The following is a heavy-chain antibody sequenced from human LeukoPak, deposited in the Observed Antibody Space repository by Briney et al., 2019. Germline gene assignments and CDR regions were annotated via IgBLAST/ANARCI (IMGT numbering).Heavy chain of an antibody. V-gene: IGHV3-7*03. CDR3: TKEYGSSGYHFDY. J-gene: IGHJ4*02. D-gene: IGHD6-6*01. Sequence: GGSLRLSCAASGFTFSTYRMSWVRQAPGKGLEWVANIKQDGSEKYYVDSVKGRFTISRDNAKNSLYLQMNSLRAEDTAVYYCTKEYGSSGYHFDYWGQGTLVTVSS. CDR2: IKQDGSEK. CDR1: GFTFSTYR.